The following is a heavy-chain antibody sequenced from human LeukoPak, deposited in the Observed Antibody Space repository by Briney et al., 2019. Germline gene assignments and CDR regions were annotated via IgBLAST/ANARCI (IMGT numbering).Heavy chain of an antibody. D-gene: IGHD3-10*01. Sequence: GGSLRLSCAASGFPFSDYDMGWIRQAPGKGLEWVSYISSSDSRIYYADSVKDRFTISRDNTKNSLYLQMHSLRVEDTAVYYCARENYYGSGSSPGEFDYWGQGTLVTVSS. CDR3: ARENYYGSGSSPGEFDY. CDR1: GFPFSDYD. CDR2: ISSSDSRI. V-gene: IGHV3-11*01. J-gene: IGHJ4*02.